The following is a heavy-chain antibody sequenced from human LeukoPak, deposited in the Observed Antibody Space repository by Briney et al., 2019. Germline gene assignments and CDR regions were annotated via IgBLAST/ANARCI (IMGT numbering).Heavy chain of an antibody. CDR1: GYTFFSYA. D-gene: IGHD3-22*01. V-gene: IGHV7-4-1*02. J-gene: IGHJ4*02. CDR3: ARVAHDSGGYLRYYFDN. Sequence: ASVKVSCKTSGYTFFSYAMSWVRQAPGQGLEWMGWINTNTGNPTYAQGFTGRFVFSLDTSVNTAYLQISSLKAEDTAVYYCARVAHDSGGYLRYYFDNWGQGTLVTVSS. CDR2: INTNTGNP.